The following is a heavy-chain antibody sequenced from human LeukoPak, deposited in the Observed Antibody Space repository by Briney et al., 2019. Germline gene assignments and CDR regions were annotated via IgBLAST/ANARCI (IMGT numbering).Heavy chain of an antibody. Sequence: PGGSLRLSCAASGFTFSSYAMHWVRQAPGKGLEWVAVISYDGSNKYYADSVKGRFTISRDNSKNTLYLQMNSLRAEDTAVYYCAREVWQRLVGGYFDYWGQGTLVTVSS. CDR1: GFTFSSYA. CDR3: AREVWQRLVGGYFDY. J-gene: IGHJ4*02. CDR2: ISYDGSNK. V-gene: IGHV3-30*04. D-gene: IGHD6-13*01.